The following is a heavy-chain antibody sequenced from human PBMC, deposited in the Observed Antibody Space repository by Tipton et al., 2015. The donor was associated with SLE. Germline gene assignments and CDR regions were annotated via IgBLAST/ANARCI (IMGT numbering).Heavy chain of an antibody. V-gene: IGHV4-34*01. Sequence: LRLSCAVYGGSFSGYYWSWIRQPPGKGLEWIGSIYYSGSTYYNPSLKSRVTISVDTSKNQFSLKLSSVTAADTAVYYCARQDELPYDILTGYYGGYFHHWGQGTLVTVSS. CDR2: IYYSGST. CDR1: GGSFSGYY. J-gene: IGHJ1*01. D-gene: IGHD3-9*01. CDR3: ARQDELPYDILTGYYGGYFHH.